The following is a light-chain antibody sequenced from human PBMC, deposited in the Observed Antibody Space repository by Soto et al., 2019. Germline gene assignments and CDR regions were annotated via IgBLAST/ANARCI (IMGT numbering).Light chain of an antibody. V-gene: IGKV4-1*01. CDR3: QQYDSTPPT. CDR1: QSVLYSSNNKNY. Sequence: DIVMTQSPDSLAVSLGERATINCKSSQSVLYSSNNKNYLAWYQQRPGQPPQLLIYWASTRESGVPDRFSGSGSGTDFTLTITSLQAEDVAVYYCQQYDSTPPTFGQGTKLEIK. J-gene: IGKJ2*01. CDR2: WAS.